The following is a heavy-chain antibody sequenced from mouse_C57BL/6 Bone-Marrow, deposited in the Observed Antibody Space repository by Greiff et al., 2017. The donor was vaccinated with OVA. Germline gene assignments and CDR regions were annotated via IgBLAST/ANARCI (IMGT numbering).Heavy chain of an antibody. CDR3: ARDDYDTGWYFDV. J-gene: IGHJ1*03. Sequence: EVQVVESGGGLVKPGGSLKLSCAASGFTFSDYGMHWVRQAPEKGLEWVAYISSGSSTIYYADTVKGRFTISRDNAKNTLFLQMTSLRSEHTAMYYCARDDYDTGWYFDVWGTGTTVTVSS. CDR2: ISSGSSTI. V-gene: IGHV5-17*01. D-gene: IGHD2-4*01. CDR1: GFTFSDYG.